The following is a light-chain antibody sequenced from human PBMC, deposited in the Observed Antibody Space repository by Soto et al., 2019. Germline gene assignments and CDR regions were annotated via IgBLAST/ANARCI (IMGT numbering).Light chain of an antibody. Sequence: QSVLTQPASVYGSPGQSIAFSCTGTSSDVGGYNYVSWYQQHPGKAPKLMIHEVSNRPSGVSDRFSGSKSGNTASLTISGLQADDEADYYCSSHKSCSTRVFGTGTKVTVI. V-gene: IGLV2-14*01. CDR3: SSHKSCSTRV. J-gene: IGLJ1*01. CDR2: EVS. CDR1: SSDVGGYNY.